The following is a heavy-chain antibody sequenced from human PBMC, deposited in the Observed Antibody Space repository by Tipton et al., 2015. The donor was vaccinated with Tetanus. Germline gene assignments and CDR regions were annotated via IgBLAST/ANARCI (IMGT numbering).Heavy chain of an antibody. D-gene: IGHD2-2*01. V-gene: IGHV4-61*01. Sequence: TLSLTCSVSGGSITSGTYYWTWFRQPPGKRLEWIGFVSSSGNSNYSPSLTGRVSMSLDTSKQQFSLSLTSATAADTAVYYCARGWSECSSWSCSPFDSWGQGTLVTVSS. CDR1: GGSITSGTYY. J-gene: IGHJ4*02. CDR2: VSSSGNS. CDR3: ARGWSECSSWSCSPFDS.